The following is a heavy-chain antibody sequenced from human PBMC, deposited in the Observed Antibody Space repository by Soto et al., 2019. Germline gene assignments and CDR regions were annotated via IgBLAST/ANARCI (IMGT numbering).Heavy chain of an antibody. Sequence: QVQLVESGGGVVQPGRSLRLSCAASGFTFSSYAMHWVRQAPGKGLEWVAVISYDGSNKYYADSVKGRFTISRDNSKNTLYLQMNSLRAEDTAVYYCARGDFLYVGEPGQLWPSGDGAGMDVWGQGTTVTVSS. J-gene: IGHJ6*02. V-gene: IGHV3-30-3*01. CDR1: GFTFSSYA. CDR3: ARGDFLYVGEPGQLWPSGDGAGMDV. D-gene: IGHD5-18*01. CDR2: ISYDGSNK.